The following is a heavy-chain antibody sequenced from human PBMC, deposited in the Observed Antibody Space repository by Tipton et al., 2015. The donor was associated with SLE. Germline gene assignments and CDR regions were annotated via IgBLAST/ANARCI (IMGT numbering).Heavy chain of an antibody. J-gene: IGHJ4*02. CDR3: ARRTSPWGYFDY. V-gene: IGHV4-59*08. D-gene: IGHD7-27*01. CDR1: SGSITSYY. CDR2: TYHSGST. Sequence: TLSLTCTVSSGSITSYYWSWIRQSPGQVLEWIGHTYHSGSTDYNPSLKSRVTISVDKSKSQFSLKLNSMTASDTAVYFCARRTSPWGYFDYWGQGALVTVSS.